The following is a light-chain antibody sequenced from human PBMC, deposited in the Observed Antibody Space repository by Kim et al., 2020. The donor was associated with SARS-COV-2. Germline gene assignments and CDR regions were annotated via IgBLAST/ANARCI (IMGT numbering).Light chain of an antibody. CDR1: SSDVCSYTH. Sequence: QSALTQPRSVSGSPGQSITISCSGTSSDVCSYTHVSWYQQHPGKAPKLLISGVTRRPSGVPDRFSGFKSGNTASLTISDLRAEDEADYYCCSFAGAYIWVFGGGTKVTVL. J-gene: IGLJ3*02. CDR3: CSFAGAYIWV. CDR2: GVT. V-gene: IGLV2-11*01.